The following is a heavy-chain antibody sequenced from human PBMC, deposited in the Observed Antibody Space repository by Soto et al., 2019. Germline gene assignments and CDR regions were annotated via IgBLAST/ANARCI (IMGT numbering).Heavy chain of an antibody. J-gene: IGHJ4*02. V-gene: IGHV3-23*01. CDR3: ARDPGGHYCTSTSCLYFFDH. CDR1: GFTFSNHA. Sequence: EVQLLESGGALVQPGGSLRLSCAASGFTFSNHAMNRVRQAPGKGLEWVSTISDSGSTYYADSVKGRFTISRDNSKNTLYLQMNSLRAEDTAVYYCARDPGGHYCTSTSCLYFFDHWGQGTLVIVSS. D-gene: IGHD2-2*01. CDR2: ISDSGST.